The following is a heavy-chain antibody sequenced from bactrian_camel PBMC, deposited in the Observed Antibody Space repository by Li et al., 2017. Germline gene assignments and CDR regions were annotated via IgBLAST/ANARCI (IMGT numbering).Heavy chain of an antibody. CDR1: RYTYKAYS. Sequence: GGGSVQAGGSLRLSCTASSRYTYKAYSMGWFRQAPGKEHEGVAIIESVGATTYADPVKGRFTISRDIAKNTLYLQMNSLKLEDTAMYYCVADRSPRACTYCRGKDCSGLGWWGQGTQVTVS. D-gene: IGHD3*01. J-gene: IGHJ6*01. V-gene: IGHV3S59*01. CDR2: IIESVGAT. CDR3: VADRSPRACTYCRGKDCSGLGW.